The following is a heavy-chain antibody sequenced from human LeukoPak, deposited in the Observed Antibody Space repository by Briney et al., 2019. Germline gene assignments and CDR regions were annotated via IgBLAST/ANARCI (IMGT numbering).Heavy chain of an antibody. CDR1: GGSLSGYY. J-gene: IGHJ6*02. CDR3: AQGGVVPAAIGYYYYGMDV. D-gene: IGHD2-2*01. V-gene: IGHV4-34*01. CDR2: INHSGST. Sequence: SETLSLTCAVYGGSLSGYYWSWIRQPPGKGLEWTGGINHSGSTNYNPSLKSRVTISVDTSKNQFSLKLCSVTAADTAVYYCAQGGVVPAAIGYYYYGMDVWGQGTTVTVSS.